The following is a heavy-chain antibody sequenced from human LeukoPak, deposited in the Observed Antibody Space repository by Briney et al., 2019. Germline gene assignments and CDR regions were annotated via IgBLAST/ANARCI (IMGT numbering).Heavy chain of an antibody. Sequence: GGSLRLSCGATGFSFSNFGMHWVRQAPGKGLEWVAYIRYDGSAQYYVDSAKGRFTISRDNSKRTLYLQMNSLRAEDTAVYYCARSISVTTRSDFDYWGQGTLVTVSS. J-gene: IGHJ4*02. V-gene: IGHV3-30*02. CDR3: ARSISVTTRSDFDY. CDR2: IRYDGSAQ. D-gene: IGHD4-17*01. CDR1: GFSFSNFG.